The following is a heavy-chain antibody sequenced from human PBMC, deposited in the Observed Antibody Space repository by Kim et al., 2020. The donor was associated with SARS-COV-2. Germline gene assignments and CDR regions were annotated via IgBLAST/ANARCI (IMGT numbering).Heavy chain of an antibody. CDR3: AREMVQGVIHFDY. J-gene: IGHJ4*02. D-gene: IGHD3-10*01. V-gene: IGHV6-1*01. Sequence: YAVSVKSRITNNPDTSKNQFSLQLNSVTPEDTAVYYCAREMVQGVIHFDYWGQGTLVTVSS.